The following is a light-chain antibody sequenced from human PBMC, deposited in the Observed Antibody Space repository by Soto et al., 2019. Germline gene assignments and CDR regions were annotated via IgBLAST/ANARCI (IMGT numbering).Light chain of an antibody. Sequence: QSVLTQPASVSGSPRQSITISCPGASSDVGGYSYVSWYQQHPGKAPKLMIYEVNNRPSGVSNRFSGSKYGNTASLIISGLQAEDEADYYYSSYTSSSTLYVCGTGTKV. CDR1: SSDVGGYSY. J-gene: IGLJ1*01. CDR2: EVN. V-gene: IGLV2-14*01. CDR3: SSYTSSSTLYV.